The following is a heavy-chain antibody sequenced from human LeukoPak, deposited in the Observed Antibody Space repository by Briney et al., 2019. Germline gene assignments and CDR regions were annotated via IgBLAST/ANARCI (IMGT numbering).Heavy chain of an antibody. Sequence: GGSLRLSCEASGFTFSSYSMNWVRQAPGKGLEWVSYISFSSATIHYADSVKGRFTISRDNAKNSLYLQMNSLRAEDTAVYYCAREGYDFWSGYSTYWGQGTLVTVSS. V-gene: IGHV3-48*04. D-gene: IGHD3-3*01. CDR1: GFTFSSYS. CDR3: AREGYDFWSGYSTY. CDR2: ISFSSATI. J-gene: IGHJ4*02.